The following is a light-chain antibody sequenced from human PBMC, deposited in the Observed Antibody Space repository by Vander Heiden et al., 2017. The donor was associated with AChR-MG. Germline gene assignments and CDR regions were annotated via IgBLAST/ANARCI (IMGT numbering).Light chain of an antibody. J-gene: IGKJ5*01. CDR1: QSLLHSDGKTY. V-gene: IGKV2D-29*02. CDR2: DVS. CDR3: MQSIQLPIT. Sequence: DIVMTQTPLSLSVTPGQPASISCKSSQSLLHSDGKTYLYWYLQKPGQSPQLLIYDVSNRFSAVPDRFSGSGSGTEFTLKISRVEAEDVGVYYCMQSIQLPITFGQGTRLEIK.